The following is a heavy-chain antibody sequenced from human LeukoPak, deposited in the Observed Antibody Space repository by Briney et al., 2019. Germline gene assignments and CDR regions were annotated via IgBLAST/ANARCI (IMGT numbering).Heavy chain of an antibody. CDR1: GYTFTSYY. Sequence: ASVKVSCKASGYTFTSYYMHWVRQAPGQGLEWMGIINPSDGSTNYAQKFQGRVTMTRDMSTRTVYMELSSLRSEDTAVYYCARAVYSDGWVGYWGQGTLVTVSS. D-gene: IGHD5-18*01. J-gene: IGHJ4*02. CDR3: ARAVYSDGWVGY. V-gene: IGHV1-46*01. CDR2: INPSDGST.